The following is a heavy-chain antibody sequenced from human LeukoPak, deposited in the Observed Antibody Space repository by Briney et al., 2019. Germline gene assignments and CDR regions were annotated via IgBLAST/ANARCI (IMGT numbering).Heavy chain of an antibody. CDR1: GGSINSSNYY. D-gene: IGHD6-19*01. CDR2: IYSSVST. Sequence: SETLSITCTVSGGSINSSNYYWGWIRQPPGKGLEWIGSIYSSVSTYYNPSLKSRVTISVDTSKNQFSLRLTSVTAADTAVYFCARHRGWSYFDYWGQGTLVTVSS. J-gene: IGHJ4*02. CDR3: ARHRGWSYFDY. V-gene: IGHV4-39*01.